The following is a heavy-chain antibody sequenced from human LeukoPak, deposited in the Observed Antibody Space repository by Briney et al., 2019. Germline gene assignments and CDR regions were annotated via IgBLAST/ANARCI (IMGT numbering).Heavy chain of an antibody. CDR2: IYTSGST. J-gene: IGHJ3*02. CDR1: GGSISSYY. V-gene: IGHV4-4*07. Sequence: SETLSLTCTVSGGSISSYYWSWIRQPAGKGLESIGRIYTSGSTNYNPSLKSRVTMSVDTSKNQFSLKLSSVTAADTAVYYCAREKGLSTVTYDKAFDIWGQGTMVTVSS. D-gene: IGHD4-17*01. CDR3: AREKGLSTVTYDKAFDI.